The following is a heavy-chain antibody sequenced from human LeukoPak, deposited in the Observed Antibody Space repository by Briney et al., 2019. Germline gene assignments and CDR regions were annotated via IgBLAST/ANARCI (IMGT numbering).Heavy chain of an antibody. V-gene: IGHV3-7*03. D-gene: IGHD3-22*01. CDR1: GFTFSSYW. CDR2: IKQDGSEK. J-gene: IGHJ4*02. Sequence: GGSLRLSCAASGFTFSSYWMSWVRQAPGKGLEWVANIKQDGSEKYYVDSVKGRFTISRDNAKNSLYLQMNSLRAEDTAVYYCARFGSSYYDSSGYFMSFDYWGQGTLVTVSS. CDR3: ARFGSSYYDSSGYFMSFDY.